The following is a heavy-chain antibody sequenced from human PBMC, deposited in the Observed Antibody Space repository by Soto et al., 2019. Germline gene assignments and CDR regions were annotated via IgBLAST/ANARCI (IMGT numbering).Heavy chain of an antibody. CDR1: GDTFKNSV. CDR3: VAELDFGKLSVV. CDR2: TIPLFGTT. J-gene: IGHJ6*02. Sequence: QVQLVQSGVEVKNPGSSVRVSCKASGDTFKNSVISWVRQAPGQGLEWMGGTIPLFGTTDYAQKFQGRLTITTDESTTTAYMEVSRLTSEDTAVYYCVAELDFGKLSVVWGQGTTVSVSS. D-gene: IGHD3-10*01. V-gene: IGHV1-69*01.